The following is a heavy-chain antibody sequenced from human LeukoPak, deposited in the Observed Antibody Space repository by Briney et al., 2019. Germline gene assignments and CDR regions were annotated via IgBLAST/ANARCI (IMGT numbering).Heavy chain of an antibody. CDR3: TTYPAFDH. V-gene: IGHV3-15*01. D-gene: IGHD2-2*01. CDR1: GFTSTNAW. J-gene: IGHJ4*02. Sequence: GGSLRLSCAASGFTSTNAWMSWVRQAPGKGLEWVGRMKSKTDGGTTDYAAPVKGRFTISRDDPKNTLYLQMNSLKSEDTAVYYCTTYPAFDHWGQGTLVTVSS. CDR2: MKSKTDGGTT.